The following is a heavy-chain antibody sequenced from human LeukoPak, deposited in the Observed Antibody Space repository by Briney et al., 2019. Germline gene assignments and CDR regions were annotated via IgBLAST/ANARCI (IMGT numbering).Heavy chain of an antibody. J-gene: IGHJ3*01. CDR1: GFTFTSYV. V-gene: IGHV3-23*01. D-gene: IGHD2-15*01. CDR2: ISGSGSST. Sequence: GGSLRLSCAASGFTFTSYVMSWVRQAPGKGLEWVSSISGSGSSTYYADSVKGRFTISRDDSKNTLYLQMNSLRVEDTAMYYCASDPGYWGQGTMVTVSS. CDR3: ASDPGY.